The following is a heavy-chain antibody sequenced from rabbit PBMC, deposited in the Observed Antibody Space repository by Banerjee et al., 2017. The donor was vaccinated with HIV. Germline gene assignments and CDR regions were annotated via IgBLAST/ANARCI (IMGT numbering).Heavy chain of an antibody. Sequence: QAPGKGLEWIGCIYTDSGSTYYANWAKGRFTISETSSTTVTLRMTSLTAADTATHFCARDLGGTDATDFWGQGTLVTVS. CDR3: ARDLGGTDATDF. V-gene: IGHV1S40*01. CDR2: IYTDSGST. J-gene: IGHJ6*01. D-gene: IGHD6-1*01.